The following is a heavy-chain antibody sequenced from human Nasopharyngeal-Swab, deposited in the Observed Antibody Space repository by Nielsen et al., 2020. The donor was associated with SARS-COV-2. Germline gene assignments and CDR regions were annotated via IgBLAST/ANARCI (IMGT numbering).Heavy chain of an antibody. CDR2: ISSSSSYI. V-gene: IGHV3-21*01. CDR3: ARDEAMVRGVIGFDY. Sequence: WIRQPPGKGLEWVSSISSSSSYIYYADSVKGRFTISRDNAKNSLYLQMNSLRAEDTAVYYCARDEAMVRGVIGFDYWGQGTLVTVSS. J-gene: IGHJ4*02. D-gene: IGHD3-10*01.